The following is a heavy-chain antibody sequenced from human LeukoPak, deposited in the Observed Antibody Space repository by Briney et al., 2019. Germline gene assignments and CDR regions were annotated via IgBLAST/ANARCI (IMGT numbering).Heavy chain of an antibody. V-gene: IGHV4-30-4*08. Sequence: SQTLSLTCTVSGGSISSGDYYWSWIRQPPGKGLEWIGYIYYSGSTYYNPSLKSRVTISVDTSKNQFSLKLSSVTAADTAVYYCASFNYVDTAMGDYWGQGTLVTVSS. CDR3: ASFNYVDTAMGDY. CDR2: IYYSGST. D-gene: IGHD5-18*01. CDR1: GGSISSGDYY. J-gene: IGHJ4*02.